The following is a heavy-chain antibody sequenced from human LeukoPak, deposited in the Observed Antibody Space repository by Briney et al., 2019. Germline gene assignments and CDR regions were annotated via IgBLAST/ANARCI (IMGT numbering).Heavy chain of an antibody. Sequence: PGGSLRLSCAASGFTFSSYGMHWVRRAPGKGLEWVAVIWYDGSNKYYADSVKGRFTISRDNSKNTLYLQMNSLRAEDTAVYYCAVGSGSYYGYFDYWGQGTLVTVSS. V-gene: IGHV3-33*01. CDR1: GFTFSSYG. CDR2: IWYDGSNK. CDR3: AVGSGSYYGYFDY. D-gene: IGHD3-10*01. J-gene: IGHJ4*02.